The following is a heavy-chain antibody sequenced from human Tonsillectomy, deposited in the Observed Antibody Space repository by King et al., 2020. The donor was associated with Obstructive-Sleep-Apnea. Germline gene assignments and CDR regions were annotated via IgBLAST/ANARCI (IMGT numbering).Heavy chain of an antibody. V-gene: IGHV3-7*03. J-gene: IGHJ4*02. CDR3: ARDLSSWYVAGVASFGY. CDR2: IKQDGSEK. Sequence: VQLVESGGGLVQPGGSLRLSCAASGFTFSSYWMSWVRQAPGKGLEWVANIKQDGSEKYYVDSVKGRFTISRDNAKNSLYLQMNSLRAEDTAVDYCARDLSSWYVAGVASFGYWGQGTLVTVSS. CDR1: GFTFSSYW. D-gene: IGHD6-13*01.